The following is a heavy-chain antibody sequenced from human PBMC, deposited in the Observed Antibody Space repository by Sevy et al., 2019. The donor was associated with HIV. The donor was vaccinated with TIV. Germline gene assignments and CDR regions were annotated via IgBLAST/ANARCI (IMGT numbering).Heavy chain of an antibody. CDR1: GFVFSNYN. D-gene: IGHD1-7*01. J-gene: IGHJ4*02. CDR2: ISSSSNDI. V-gene: IGHV3-21*01. Sequence: GGSLRLSCAASGFVFSNYNMHWVSQAPGKGLQWVSCISSSSNDIYHADSLKGRFTISRDNAKNSLYPQMNSLRAEDTAVYYCARKMELLVPDYWGQGTLVTVSS. CDR3: ARKMELLVPDY.